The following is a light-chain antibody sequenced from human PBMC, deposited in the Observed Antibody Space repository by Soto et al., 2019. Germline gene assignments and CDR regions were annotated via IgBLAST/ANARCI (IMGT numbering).Light chain of an antibody. Sequence: DIQMTQSPSSVSASVGDRVTITCRASQDINIRLAWFQQRPGRAPKYLIQAASILQSGFPSRFSGSGSGTDFTLTINSLQPEDLATYYCLQVKSFPRTFGQGTKVELK. V-gene: IGKV1-12*01. CDR1: QDINIR. CDR2: AAS. J-gene: IGKJ1*01. CDR3: LQVKSFPRT.